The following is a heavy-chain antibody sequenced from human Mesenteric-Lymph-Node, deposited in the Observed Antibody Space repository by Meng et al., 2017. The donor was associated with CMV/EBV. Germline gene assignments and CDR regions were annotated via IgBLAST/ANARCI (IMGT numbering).Heavy chain of an antibody. D-gene: IGHD3-10*01. CDR3: ARDSNYGSGTTTGFDP. CDR2: INPNSGGT. J-gene: IGHJ5*02. Sequence: ASVKVSCKASGYTFTGYYMHWVRQAPGQGLEWMGWINPNSGGTKYAQKFQGRVTVTRDTSISTAYMELSSLTSDDTAVYWCARDSNYGSGTTTGFDPWGQGTLVTVSS. V-gene: IGHV1-2*02. CDR1: GYTFTGYY.